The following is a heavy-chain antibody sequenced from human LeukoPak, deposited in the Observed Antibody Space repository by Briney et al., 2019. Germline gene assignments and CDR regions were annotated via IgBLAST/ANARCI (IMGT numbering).Heavy chain of an antibody. D-gene: IGHD6-6*01. CDR2: ISGSGGST. CDR1: GFTFSSYA. CDR3: AKVVAAHYYFDY. V-gene: IGHV3-23*01. Sequence: PGGSLRLSCAASGFTFSSYAVSWVRQAPGKGLEWVSAISGSGGSTYYADSVKGRFTISRDNSKNTLYLQMNSLRAEDTAVYYCAKVVAAHYYFDYWGQGTLVTVSS. J-gene: IGHJ4*02.